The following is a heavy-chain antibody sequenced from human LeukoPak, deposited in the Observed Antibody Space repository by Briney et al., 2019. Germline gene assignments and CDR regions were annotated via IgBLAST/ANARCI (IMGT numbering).Heavy chain of an antibody. CDR3: ARDHEYRGSFLFDY. J-gene: IGHJ4*02. Sequence: PGGSLRLSCAASGFTFSNYWMSWVRQAPGKGLVWVANIKEDGSEKYYVDSVKGRFTISRDNAKNSLYLQMNSLRAEDTAVYYCARDHEYRGSFLFDYWGQGTLVTVSS. CDR1: GFTFSNYW. D-gene: IGHD1-26*01. CDR2: IKEDGSEK. V-gene: IGHV3-7*01.